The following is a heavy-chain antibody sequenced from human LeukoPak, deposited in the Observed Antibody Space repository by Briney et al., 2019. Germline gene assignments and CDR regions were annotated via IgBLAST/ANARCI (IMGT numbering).Heavy chain of an antibody. J-gene: IGHJ6*02. V-gene: IGHV4-4*02. CDR1: GGSISSSNW. CDR2: IYHSGST. CDR3: ARKQLEYYYGMDV. D-gene: IGHD6-13*01. Sequence: PSETLSLTCAVSGGSISSSNWWSWVRQPPGKGLEWIGEIYHSGSTNYNPSLKSRVTISVDKSKNQFSLKLSSVTAADTAVYYCARKQLEYYYGMDVWGQGTTVTVSS.